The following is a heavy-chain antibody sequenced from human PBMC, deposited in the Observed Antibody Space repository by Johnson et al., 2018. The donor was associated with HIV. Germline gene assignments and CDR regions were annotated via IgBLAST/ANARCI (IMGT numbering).Heavy chain of an antibody. CDR2: IYRGGSGCST. D-gene: IGHD1-14*01. J-gene: IGHJ3*02. CDR1: GFTFSNAW. CDR3: ARDKPTHDEAFDI. V-gene: IGHV3-66*02. Sequence: VQLVESGGGLVQPGGSLRLSCAASGFTFSNAWMSWVRQAPGKGLEWVSVIYRGGSGCSTYYVDSVKGRFTLSRDNAKNTLYLQMNSLRTEDMAVYYCARDKPTHDEAFDIWGQGTMVTVSS.